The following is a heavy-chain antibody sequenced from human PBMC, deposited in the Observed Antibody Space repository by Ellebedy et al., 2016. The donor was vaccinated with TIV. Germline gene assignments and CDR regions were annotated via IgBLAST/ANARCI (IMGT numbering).Heavy chain of an antibody. CDR1: GFTFSSYA. Sequence: GGSLRLXCAASGFTFSSYAMSWVRQAPGKGLEWVSAISGSGGSTYYADSVKGRFTISRDNSKNTLYLQMNSLRAEDTAVYYCAKDVSGGSYPFDYWGQGTLVTVSS. J-gene: IGHJ4*02. D-gene: IGHD1-26*01. CDR2: ISGSGGST. CDR3: AKDVSGGSYPFDY. V-gene: IGHV3-23*01.